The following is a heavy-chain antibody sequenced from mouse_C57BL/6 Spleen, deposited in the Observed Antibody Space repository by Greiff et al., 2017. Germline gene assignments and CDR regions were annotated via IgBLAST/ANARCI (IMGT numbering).Heavy chain of an antibody. V-gene: IGHV1-81*01. J-gene: IGHJ4*01. Sequence: VQLQQSGAELARPGASVKLSCKASGYTFTSYGISWVKQRTGQGLEWIGAIYPRSGNTYYNEKFKGKATLTADQSSSTAYMELHSLPSEDAAIYFCARGGGSSYDYAMDYWGQGTSVTVSS. D-gene: IGHD1-1*01. CDR2: IYPRSGNT. CDR1: GYTFTSYG. CDR3: ARGGGSSYDYAMDY.